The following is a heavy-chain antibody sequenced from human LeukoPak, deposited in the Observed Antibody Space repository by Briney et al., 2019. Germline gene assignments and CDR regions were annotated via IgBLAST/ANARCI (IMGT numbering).Heavy chain of an antibody. CDR2: IIPIFGTA. CDR3: ARAVRRDYDFWSGYYRYNWFDP. D-gene: IGHD3-3*01. J-gene: IGHJ5*02. V-gene: IGHV1-69*01. Sequence: ASVKVSCKASGGTFSSYAISWVRQAPGQGLEWMGGIIPIFGTANYAQKFQGRVTITADESTSTAYIELSSLRSEGTAVYYCARAVRRDYDFWSGYYRYNWFDPWGQGTLVTVSS. CDR1: GGTFSSYA.